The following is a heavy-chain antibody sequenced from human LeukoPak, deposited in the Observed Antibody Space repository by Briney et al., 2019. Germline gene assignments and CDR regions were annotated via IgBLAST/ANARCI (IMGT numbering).Heavy chain of an antibody. J-gene: IGHJ6*03. D-gene: IGHD3-22*01. Sequence: DPSGTLSLTCAVSGGSIISDSNWWSWVRQPPGKGLEWIGEVHYSGSTNYNPSLRSRVAISIDWPKNQFFLKLDSLTAADTAVYYCARENVKRITMIVVTDYYYYMDVWGKGTTVTISS. CDR3: ARENVKRITMIVVTDYYYYMDV. CDR1: GGSIISDSNW. CDR2: VHYSGST. V-gene: IGHV4-4*02.